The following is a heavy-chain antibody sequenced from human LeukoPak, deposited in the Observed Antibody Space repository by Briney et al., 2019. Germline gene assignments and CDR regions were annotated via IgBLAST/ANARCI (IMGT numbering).Heavy chain of an antibody. J-gene: IGHJ4*02. CDR2: ISWNSGSI. CDR3: AKDLSPVHYYFDY. D-gene: IGHD1-1*01. CDR1: GFTFDDYA. V-gene: IGHV3-9*01. Sequence: SGGSLRVSCAASGFTFDDYAKHWVRQAPGKGLEWVSGISWNSGSIGYADSVKGRFTISRDNAKNSLYLQMNSLRAEDTALYYCAKDLSPVHYYFDYWGQGTLVTVSS.